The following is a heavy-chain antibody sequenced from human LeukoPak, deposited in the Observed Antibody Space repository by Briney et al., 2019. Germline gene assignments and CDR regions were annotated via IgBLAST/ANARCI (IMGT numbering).Heavy chain of an antibody. V-gene: IGHV4-28*01. CDR1: GYSISSSNW. J-gene: IGHJ4*02. Sequence: PSETLSLTCAVSGYSISSSNWWGWIRQPPGKGLEWIGYIYYSGSTYYNPSLKSRVTMSVDTSKNQFSLKLRSVTAVDTAVYYCARKEGHQNVFDYWGQGTLVTVSS. CDR3: ARKEGHQNVFDY. CDR2: IYYSGST. D-gene: IGHD1-1*01.